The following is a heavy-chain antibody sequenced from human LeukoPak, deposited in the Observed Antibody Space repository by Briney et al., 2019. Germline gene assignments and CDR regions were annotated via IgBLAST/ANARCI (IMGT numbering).Heavy chain of an antibody. D-gene: IGHD4-23*01. J-gene: IGHJ4*02. CDR2: ISGSGGST. Sequence: GGSLRLSCAASGFSFSSYAMSWVRQAPGKGLEWVSAISGSGGSTYYADSVKGRFTISRDNAKNSLYLQMNSLRAEDTAVYYCARGLMTTVVTRVPALGPVDYWGQGTLVTVSS. V-gene: IGHV3-23*01. CDR3: ARGLMTTVVTRVPALGPVDY. CDR1: GFSFSSYA.